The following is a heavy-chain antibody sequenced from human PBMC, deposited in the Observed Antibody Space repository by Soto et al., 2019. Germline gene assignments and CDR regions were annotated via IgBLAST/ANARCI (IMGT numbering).Heavy chain of an antibody. J-gene: IGHJ3*02. CDR1: GFTFSSHA. CDR3: AKEYYDILTGYYEPDAFDI. CDR2: ISGSGGRA. D-gene: IGHD3-9*01. V-gene: IGHV3-23*01. Sequence: GGSLRLSCAASGFTFSSHAMSWVRQAPGKGLEWVSAISGSGGRAYYADSVKGRFTISRDNSKNTLYLQMNSLRAEDTAVYYCAKEYYDILTGYYEPDAFDIWGQGTMVTVSS.